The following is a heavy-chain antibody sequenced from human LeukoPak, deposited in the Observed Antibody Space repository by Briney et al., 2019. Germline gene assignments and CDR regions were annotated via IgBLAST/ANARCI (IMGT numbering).Heavy chain of an antibody. CDR2: IRSKAYGGTT. J-gene: IGHJ4*02. CDR1: GFTFGDYA. D-gene: IGHD6-6*01. V-gene: IGHV3-49*03. Sequence: GGSLRLSCTASGFTFGDYAMSWFRQAPGKGLEWVGFIRSKAYGGTTEYAAPVKGRFTISRDDSKSIAYLQMNSLKTEGTAVYYCTRFLYSSSNYFDYWGQGTLVTVSS. CDR3: TRFLYSSSNYFDY.